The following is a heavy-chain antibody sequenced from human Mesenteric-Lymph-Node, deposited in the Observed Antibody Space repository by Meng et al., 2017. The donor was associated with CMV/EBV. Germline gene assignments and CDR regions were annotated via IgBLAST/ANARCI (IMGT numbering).Heavy chain of an antibody. J-gene: IGHJ4*02. V-gene: IGHV2-5*02. D-gene: IGHD4-17*01. Sequence: TFSGFSLTTSGVCVALIRQPPGKALEWLALIYWDDDKRYRPSLKSRLTITKDTSKNQVVLTMTNMDPVDTATYYCAHPNDYGGSVDYWGQGTLVTVSS. CDR1: GFSLTTSGVC. CDR2: IYWDDDK. CDR3: AHPNDYGGSVDY.